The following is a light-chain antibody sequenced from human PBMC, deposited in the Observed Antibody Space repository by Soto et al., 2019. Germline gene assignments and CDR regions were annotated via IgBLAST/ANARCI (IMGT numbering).Light chain of an antibody. J-gene: IGKJ3*01. V-gene: IGKV3-11*01. CDR2: DAP. CDR1: KSVSTN. Sequence: DIVMTQSPATLSLSPGERATLPCRASKSVSTNLAWYQQKPGQAPRLLIYDAPNRATGIPARFSGSGSGTDFTLTISSLEPEDFAVYYCQQRSNWPPGLFTFGPGTKLDIK. CDR3: QQRSNWPPGLFT.